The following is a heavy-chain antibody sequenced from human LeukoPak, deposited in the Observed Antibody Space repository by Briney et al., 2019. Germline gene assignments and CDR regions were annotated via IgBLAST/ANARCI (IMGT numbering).Heavy chain of an antibody. Sequence: SETLSLTCTVSGGSISSYYWSWIRQPPGKGLEWIGYIYYSGSTNYNPSLKSRVTISVDTSKNQFSLKLSSVTAADTAVYYCARQYSSGWGPFDYWGQGTLVTVSS. CDR3: ARQYSSGWGPFDY. CDR1: GGSISSYY. CDR2: IYYSGST. V-gene: IGHV4-59*01. D-gene: IGHD6-19*01. J-gene: IGHJ4*02.